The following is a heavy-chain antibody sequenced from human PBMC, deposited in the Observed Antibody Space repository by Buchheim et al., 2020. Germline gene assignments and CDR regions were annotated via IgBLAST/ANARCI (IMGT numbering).Heavy chain of an antibody. V-gene: IGHV4-39*01. J-gene: IGHJ4*02. Sequence: QLQLQESGPGLVKPSETLSLTCTVSGGSISSSNYYWGWIRQPPGKGLEWIGTIYYSGSTYYNPSLKSRVTISVDTSKNQFSLKLSSVIAADTAVYYCARLSSRSGWEYTSGWLGCWGQGTL. CDR3: ARLSSRSGWEYTSGWLGC. CDR1: GGSISSSNYY. CDR2: IYYSGST. D-gene: IGHD6-19*01.